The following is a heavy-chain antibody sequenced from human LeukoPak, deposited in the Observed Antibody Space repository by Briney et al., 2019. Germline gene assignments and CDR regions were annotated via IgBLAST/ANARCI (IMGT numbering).Heavy chain of an antibody. J-gene: IGHJ5*02. CDR2: INPSGGST. CDR1: GYTFTSYD. V-gene: IGHV1-46*01. Sequence: ASVKVSCKASGYTFTSYDINWVRQATGQGLEWMGMINPSGGSTTYAQKFQGRVTMTRDTSTRTVYMELSILRSEDTAVYYCAREGTFSSPRNWFDPWGQGTLVTVSS. D-gene: IGHD6-13*01. CDR3: AREGTFSSPRNWFDP.